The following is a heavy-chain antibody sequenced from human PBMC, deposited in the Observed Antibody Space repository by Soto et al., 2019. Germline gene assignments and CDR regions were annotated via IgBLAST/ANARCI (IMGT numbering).Heavy chain of an antibody. CDR1: GFAVSTNY. CDR2: IYSGGST. CDR3: VGVEGYSYTLRDY. D-gene: IGHD5-18*01. J-gene: IGHJ4*02. Sequence: EVQLVESGGGLVQPGGSLKLSCSASGFAVSTNYMTWVRQAPGKGLEWVSIIYSGGSTHYADSIKGRFTISRDNSKNTLYLQMNSLRADDTAVYYCVGVEGYSYTLRDYWCQGTLVTVSS. V-gene: IGHV3-66*01.